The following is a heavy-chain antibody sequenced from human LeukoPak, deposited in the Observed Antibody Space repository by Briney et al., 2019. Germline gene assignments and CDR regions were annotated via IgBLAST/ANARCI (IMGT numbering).Heavy chain of an antibody. J-gene: IGHJ4*02. CDR2: IIPILGTA. D-gene: IGHD2-15*01. CDR1: GGTFSSYA. V-gene: IGHV1-69*10. Sequence: SVKVSCKASGGTFSSYAISWVRQAPGQGLEWMGGIIPILGTANYAQKFQGRVTITADKSTSTAYMELSSLRSEDTAVYYCARAGGYCGRISCPYYFDYWGQGSLVAVSS. CDR3: ARAGGYCGRISCPYYFDY.